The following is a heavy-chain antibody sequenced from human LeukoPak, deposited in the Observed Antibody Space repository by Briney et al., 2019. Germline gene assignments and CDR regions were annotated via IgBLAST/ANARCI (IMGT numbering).Heavy chain of an antibody. CDR1: GGSISSYY. Sequence: SETLSLTCTVSGGSISSYYWSWIRQPPGKGLEWIGYIYYSGSTNYNPSLKRRVTISVDTSKNQFSLKLSSVTAADTAVYYCARQTDLLWFGEFRGGWFDPWGQGTLVTVSS. J-gene: IGHJ5*02. CDR3: ARQTDLLWFGEFRGGWFDP. D-gene: IGHD3-10*01. CDR2: IYYSGST. V-gene: IGHV4-59*08.